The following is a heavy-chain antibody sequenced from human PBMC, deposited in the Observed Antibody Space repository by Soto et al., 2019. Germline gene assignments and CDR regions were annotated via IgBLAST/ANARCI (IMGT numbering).Heavy chain of an antibody. CDR3: ARDLGYCRSGTCYREWFDP. V-gene: IGHV1-18*01. Sequence: QVQLVQSGAEVKKPGASVKVSCKASGYTFTTHGISWVRKAPGQGLEWMGWVSGDNGHTNYAQSLQGRVTMTTDTYTNTAYMELRSLRSDDTAVYYCARDLGYCRSGTCYREWFDPWGQGTLVTVSS. CDR2: VSGDNGHT. J-gene: IGHJ5*02. CDR1: GYTFTTHG. D-gene: IGHD2-15*01.